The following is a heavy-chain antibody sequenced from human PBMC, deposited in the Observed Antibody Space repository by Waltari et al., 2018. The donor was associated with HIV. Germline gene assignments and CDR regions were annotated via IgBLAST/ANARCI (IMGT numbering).Heavy chain of an antibody. Sequence: QLQLPASGPRLVKTSGTLSLSRTVSADSLSRRRYYWSWLRQPAGERLEGLGRMYVSGNTIYVSSLKSRVTMSVATSTNKFALKMTSVTAAYAAIYYCARATWVKAKGGWDRYFDKWGPGILVTVSS. CDR2: MYVSGNT. V-gene: IGHV4-61*02. CDR3: ARATWVKAKGGWDRYFDK. CDR1: ADSLSRRRYY. D-gene: IGHD3-9*01. J-gene: IGHJ4*02.